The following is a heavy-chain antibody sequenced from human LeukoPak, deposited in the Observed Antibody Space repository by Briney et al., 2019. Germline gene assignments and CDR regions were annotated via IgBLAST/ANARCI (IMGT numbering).Heavy chain of an antibody. D-gene: IGHD3-10*01. J-gene: IGHJ5*02. CDR3: AGSITMVRGVIITPHWFDP. Sequence: SETLPLTCTVSGGSISSHYWSWIRQPPGKGLEWIGYIYYSGSTNYNPSLKSRVTISVDTSKNQFSLKLSSVTAADTAVYYCAGSITMVRGVIITPHWFDPWGQGTLVTVSS. V-gene: IGHV4-59*11. CDR2: IYYSGST. CDR1: GGSISSHY.